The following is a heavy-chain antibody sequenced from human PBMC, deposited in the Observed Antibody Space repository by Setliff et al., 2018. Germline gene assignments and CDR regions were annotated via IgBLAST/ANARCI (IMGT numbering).Heavy chain of an antibody. CDR2: IHDSGNPT. V-gene: IGHV3-11*01. CDR3: AKRGPYCSGGTCHYYFDY. J-gene: IGHJ4*02. D-gene: IGHD2-15*01. Sequence: PGGSLRLSCAASGFTFSNYYMTWIRQAPGKGLEWISYIHDSGNPTYYADSVKGRFTVSRDNSKNTVYLEMNSLRAEDTAVYYCAKRGPYCSGGTCHYYFDYWGQGTLVTVSS. CDR1: GFTFSNYY.